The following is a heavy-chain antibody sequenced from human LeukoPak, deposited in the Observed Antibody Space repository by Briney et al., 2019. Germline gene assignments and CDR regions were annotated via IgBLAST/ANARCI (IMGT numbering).Heavy chain of an antibody. V-gene: IGHV5-51*01. CDR1: GYSFTSYW. D-gene: IGHD2-15*01. J-gene: IGHJ4*02. CDR3: ARRYCSGGSCYHFDY. CDR2: IYPGDPDT. Sequence: GESLKISCKGSGYSFTSYWIGWVRQMPGKGLEWMGIIYPGDPDTRYSPSFQGQVTISADKSISTAYLQWSSLKASDTAMYYCARRYCSGGSCYHFDYWGQGTLVTVSS.